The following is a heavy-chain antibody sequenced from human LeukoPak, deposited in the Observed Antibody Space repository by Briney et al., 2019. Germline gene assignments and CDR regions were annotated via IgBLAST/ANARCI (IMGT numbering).Heavy chain of an antibody. Sequence: ASVTVSCLASVFVFTGYYMHWVRQAPGQGLEWMGWMNPGIGTTKYSQKFQGRVTMSRDTSSTTAYMELNRLTSDDTAVYYCARDGSGFSPYWYFDLWGRGTLVTVSS. CDR3: ARDGSGFSPYWYFDL. V-gene: IGHV1-2*02. D-gene: IGHD3-3*01. CDR2: MNPGIGTT. CDR1: VFVFTGYY. J-gene: IGHJ2*01.